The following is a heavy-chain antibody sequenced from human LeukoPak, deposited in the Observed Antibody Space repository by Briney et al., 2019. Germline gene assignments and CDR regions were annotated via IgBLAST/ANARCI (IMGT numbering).Heavy chain of an antibody. V-gene: IGHV3-7*01. CDR3: ARAKSYSSGWYRGYFQH. CDR2: IKQDGSEK. J-gene: IGHJ1*01. Sequence: GGSLRLSCAASGFTFSNYWMNWVRQAPGKGLEWVANIKQDGSEKYYVDSVKGRFTISRDNSKNTLYLQMNSLRAEDTAVYYCARAKSYSSGWYRGYFQHWGQGTLVTVSS. D-gene: IGHD6-19*01. CDR1: GFTFSNYW.